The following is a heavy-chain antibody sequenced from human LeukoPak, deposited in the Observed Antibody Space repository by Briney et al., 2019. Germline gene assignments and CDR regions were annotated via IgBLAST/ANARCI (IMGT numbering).Heavy chain of an antibody. CDR1: GYSFTSYW. D-gene: IGHD3-10*01. CDR2: IYPGDSDT. V-gene: IGHV5-51*01. J-gene: IGHJ4*02. CDR3: ARQIPDGSGSYQVDY. Sequence: GESLKISCKGSGYSFTSYWIGWVRQMPGQGLEWMGIIYPGDSDTRYSPSFQGQVTISADKSISTAYLQWSSLKASDTAMYYCARQIPDGSGSYQVDYWGQGTLVTVSS.